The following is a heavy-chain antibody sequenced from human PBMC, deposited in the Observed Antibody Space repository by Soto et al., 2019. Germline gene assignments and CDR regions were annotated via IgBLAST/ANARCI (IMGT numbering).Heavy chain of an antibody. CDR2: IYYSGST. J-gene: IGHJ3*02. Sequence: SETLSLTCTVSGGSISSGGYYWSWIRQHPGKGLEWIGYIYYSGSTYYNPSLRSRVTISVDTSKNQFSLKLSSVTAADTAVYYCARGGYCTNGVCYWKAFDIWGQGTMVTVSS. V-gene: IGHV4-31*03. CDR1: GGSISSGGYY. CDR3: ARGGYCTNGVCYWKAFDI. D-gene: IGHD2-8*01.